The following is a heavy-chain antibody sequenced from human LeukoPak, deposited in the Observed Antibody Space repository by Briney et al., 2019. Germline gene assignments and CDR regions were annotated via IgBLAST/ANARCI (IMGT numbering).Heavy chain of an antibody. CDR3: ALQPGYCSNSICSHFDF. D-gene: IGHD2-2*01. CDR2: IYPDDSNT. CDR1: GHRFSSYW. V-gene: IGHV5-51*01. Sequence: GESLKISCKGSGHRFSSYWIVWVRQMPGKGLEWMGIIYPDDSNTRYSPSFQGQVTISADKSINTAYLQWSSLKASDTAMHYCALQPGYCSNSICSHFDFWGQGTLVTVSS. J-gene: IGHJ4*02.